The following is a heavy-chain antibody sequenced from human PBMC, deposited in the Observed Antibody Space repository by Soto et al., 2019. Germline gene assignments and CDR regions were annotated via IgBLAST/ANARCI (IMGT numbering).Heavy chain of an antibody. CDR3: ARQLGHRYDFWTDDAFDI. V-gene: IGHV4-39*01. CDR1: GGSISSSSYY. CDR2: IYYSGST. J-gene: IGHJ3*02. D-gene: IGHD3-3*01. Sequence: SETLSLTCTVSGGSISSSSYYWGWIRQPPGKGLEWIGSIYYSGSTYYNPPLKSRVTISVDTSKNQFSLKLSSVTAADTAVYYCARQLGHRYDFWTDDAFDIWGQGTMVT.